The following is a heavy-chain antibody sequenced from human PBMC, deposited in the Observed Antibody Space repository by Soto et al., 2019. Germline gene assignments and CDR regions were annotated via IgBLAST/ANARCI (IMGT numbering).Heavy chain of an antibody. CDR1: GFTVSTKY. D-gene: IGHD3-16*01. V-gene: IGHV3-66*01. Sequence: GGSLILSCAASGFTVSTKYMSWVRQAPGKGLEWVSVIYSGGSTFYADSVRGRFTISRDNSKNTVNLQMNSLRAEDTAVYYCARDPWAADYWGQGTLVTGSS. CDR3: ARDPWAADY. J-gene: IGHJ4*02. CDR2: IYSGGST.